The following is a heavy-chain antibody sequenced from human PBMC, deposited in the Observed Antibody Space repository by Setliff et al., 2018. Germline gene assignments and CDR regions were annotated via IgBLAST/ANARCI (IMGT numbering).Heavy chain of an antibody. J-gene: IGHJ4*02. D-gene: IGHD2-15*01. CDR1: GFTFSSYW. Sequence: GGSLRLSCAASGFTFSSYWMSWVRQAPGKGLEWVANIKQDGSEKYYVDSVKGRFTISGDNAKNSLYLQMNSLRAEDTAVYYCARDGGGEWVAATTDYWGQGTLVTVSS. CDR2: IKQDGSEK. V-gene: IGHV3-7*01. CDR3: ARDGGGEWVAATTDY.